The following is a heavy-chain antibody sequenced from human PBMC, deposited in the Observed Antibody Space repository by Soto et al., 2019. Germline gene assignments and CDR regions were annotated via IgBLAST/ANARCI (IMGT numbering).Heavy chain of an antibody. V-gene: IGHV4-31*03. J-gene: IGHJ6*02. CDR2: IYYSGST. CDR1: GGSISSGGYY. Sequence: PSETLSLTCTVSGGSISSGGYYWSWIRQHPGKGLEWIGYIYYSGSTYYNPSLKSRVTISVDKSKNQFSLKLSSVTAADTAVYYCARVEGRFYYGMDVWGQGTTVTVSS. CDR3: ARVEGRFYYGMDV.